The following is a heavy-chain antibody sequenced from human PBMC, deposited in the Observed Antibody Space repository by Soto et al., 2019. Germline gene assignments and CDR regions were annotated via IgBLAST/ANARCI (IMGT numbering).Heavy chain of an antibody. CDR3: ASLNITMIVVSLTCRAAFDI. CDR2: IIPIFGTA. Sequence: SVKVSCKASGGTFSSYAISWVRQAPGQGLEWMGGIIPIFGTANYAQKFQGRVTITADKSTSTAYMELSSLRSEDTAVYYCASLNITMIVVSLTCRAAFDIWGQGTMVTV. D-gene: IGHD3-22*01. J-gene: IGHJ3*02. CDR1: GGTFSSYA. V-gene: IGHV1-69*06.